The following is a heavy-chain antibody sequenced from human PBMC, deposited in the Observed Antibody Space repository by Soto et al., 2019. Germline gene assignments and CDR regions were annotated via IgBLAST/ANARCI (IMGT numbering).Heavy chain of an antibody. Sequence: PGGSLRLSCAASGFSFDDYAMHWVRQAPGKGLEWITGISWNSGTIGYADSVKGRFTISRDNAKNSLYLQMNSLRAEDTAFYYCARDVWSRASGPPDSWGQGTLVTVSS. D-gene: IGHD3-10*01. J-gene: IGHJ5*02. CDR1: GFSFDDYA. CDR2: ISWNSGTI. V-gene: IGHV3-9*01. CDR3: ARDVWSRASGPPDS.